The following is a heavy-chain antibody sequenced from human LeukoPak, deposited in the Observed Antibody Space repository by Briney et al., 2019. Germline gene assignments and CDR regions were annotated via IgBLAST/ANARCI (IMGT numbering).Heavy chain of an antibody. V-gene: IGHV3-7*01. CDR2: IKEDGSER. Sequence: GGSLRLSCVVSGFTFASSWMTWVRQAPGKGLEWVANIKEDGSERHYVDSVKGRFTISRDNAKNSLYLQMNSLRAEDTAVYYCAREPGIGYAFDIWGQGTMVTVSS. D-gene: IGHD3-10*01. CDR3: AREPGIGYAFDI. J-gene: IGHJ3*02. CDR1: GFTFASSW.